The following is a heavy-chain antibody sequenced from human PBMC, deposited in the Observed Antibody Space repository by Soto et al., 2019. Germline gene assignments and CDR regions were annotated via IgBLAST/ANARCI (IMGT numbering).Heavy chain of an antibody. CDR2: ISSSSSYI. J-gene: IGHJ4*02. Sequence: EVQLVESGGGLVKPGGSLRLSCAASGFTFSRYSMNWVRQAPGKGLEWVSSISSSSSYIYYADSVKGRFTISRDNAKNSLYLQMNSLRAEDTAVYYCARDPYCSGGSCRDYWGQGTLVTVSS. CDR3: ARDPYCSGGSCRDY. D-gene: IGHD2-15*01. V-gene: IGHV3-21*01. CDR1: GFTFSRYS.